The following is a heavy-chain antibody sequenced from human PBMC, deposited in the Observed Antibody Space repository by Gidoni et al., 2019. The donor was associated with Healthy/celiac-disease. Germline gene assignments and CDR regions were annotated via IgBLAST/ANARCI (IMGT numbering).Heavy chain of an antibody. D-gene: IGHD3-10*01. CDR2: ISGSGGST. J-gene: IGHJ4*02. V-gene: IGHV3-23*01. Sequence: VQLLESGGGLVQPGGSLSLSGAASGFPFSSYAMSGVRQAPGKGLEWVSAISGSGGSTYYADSVKGRFTISRDNSKNTLYLQMNSLRAEDTAVYYCAKDAYYYGSGSYYNRLFDYWGQGTLVTVSS. CDR1: GFPFSSYA. CDR3: AKDAYYYGSGSYYNRLFDY.